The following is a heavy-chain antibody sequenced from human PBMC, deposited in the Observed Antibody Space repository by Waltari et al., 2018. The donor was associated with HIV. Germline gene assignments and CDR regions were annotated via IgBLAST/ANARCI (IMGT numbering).Heavy chain of an antibody. CDR3: AKDISYDSSGYCDY. CDR2: INGGNTGT. V-gene: IGHV3-23*01. D-gene: IGHD3-22*01. Sequence: EVQLLESGGDLQQPGGSLRLSCAASGFIFSSYAMSWVRQAPGRGLEWDATINGGNTGTFYANAVKGRFTISRDSSKNTLYLTMNSLRAEDTAVYYCAKDISYDSSGYCDYWGEGTLVTVSS. CDR1: GFIFSSYA. J-gene: IGHJ4*02.